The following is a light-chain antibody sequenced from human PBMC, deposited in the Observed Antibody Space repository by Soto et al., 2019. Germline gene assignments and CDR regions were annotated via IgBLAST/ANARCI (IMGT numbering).Light chain of an antibody. CDR1: QSVLYSTNNKNY. CDR3: QQYCTYPFT. V-gene: IGKV4-1*01. Sequence: DFVMTQSPDSLAVSLGERATINCKSSQSVLYSTNNKNYLAWYQQKPGQPPKLLIYWASTRESGVPDRFSGSGSGTDFTLTVSGLQAGDGALYVFQQYCTYPFTFGGGTKVEIK. J-gene: IGKJ4*01. CDR2: WAS.